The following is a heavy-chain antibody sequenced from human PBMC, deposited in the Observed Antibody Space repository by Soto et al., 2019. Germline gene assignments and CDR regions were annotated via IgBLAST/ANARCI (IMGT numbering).Heavy chain of an antibody. CDR2: ISSSGTTI. D-gene: IGHD2-21*01. J-gene: IGHJ6*02. Sequence: QVQLVESGGGLVKPGGSLRLSCAASGFTFSDYYMNWIRQAPGKGLEWVSYISSSGTTIYYADSVKGRFTISRDNAKNPLFLQMNSLRAEDTALYYCARGHSIFYGMDLWGQGTTLTVSS. CDR1: GFTFSDYY. V-gene: IGHV3-11*01. CDR3: ARGHSIFYGMDL.